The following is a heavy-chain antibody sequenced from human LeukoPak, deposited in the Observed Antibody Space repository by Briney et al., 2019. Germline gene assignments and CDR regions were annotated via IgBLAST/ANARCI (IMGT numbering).Heavy chain of an antibody. J-gene: IGHJ5*02. D-gene: IGHD3-22*01. Sequence: SQTLSLTCTVSGASISTGHYYCNWIRQSPGKGLEWIGYIYYSGRTYYNPSLKSRVTISLDTSKNQFSLKLSSVTAADTAVYYCARQPNYYDSSGYLVQSWFDPWGQGTLVTVSS. CDR1: GASISTGHYY. V-gene: IGHV4-30-4*01. CDR2: IYYSGRT. CDR3: ARQPNYYDSSGYLVQSWFDP.